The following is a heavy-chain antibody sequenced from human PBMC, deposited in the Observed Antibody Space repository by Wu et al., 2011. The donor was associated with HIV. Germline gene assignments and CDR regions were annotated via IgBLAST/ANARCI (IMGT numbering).Heavy chain of an antibody. D-gene: IGHD3-10*01. CDR2: ISADNGDT. Sequence: QVQLVQSGAEVKTPGSSVKVSCKASGGTFNNYAISWVRQAPGQGLEWMGWISADNGDTNYAQKLQGRVTMTTDTSTSTAYMELRSLRFDDTAVYYCARDRHPMVGPWYYYYYMDVWGKGTTVTVSS. CDR1: GGTFNNYA. V-gene: IGHV1-18*01. J-gene: IGHJ6*03. CDR3: ARDRHPMVGPWYYYYYMDV.